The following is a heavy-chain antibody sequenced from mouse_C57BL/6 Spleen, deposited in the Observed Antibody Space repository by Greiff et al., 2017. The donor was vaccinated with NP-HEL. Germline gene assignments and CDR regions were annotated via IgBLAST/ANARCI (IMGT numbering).Heavy chain of an antibody. Sequence: EVHLVESEGGLVQPGSSMKLSCTASGFTFSDYYMAWVRQVPEKGLEWVANINYDGSSTYYLDSLKSRFIISRDNAKNILYLQMSSLKSEDTATYYCARERDIYYGRGYYFDYWGQGTTLTVSS. CDR3: ARERDIYYGRGYYFDY. CDR1: GFTFSDYY. CDR2: INYDGSST. J-gene: IGHJ2*01. D-gene: IGHD1-1*01. V-gene: IGHV5-16*01.